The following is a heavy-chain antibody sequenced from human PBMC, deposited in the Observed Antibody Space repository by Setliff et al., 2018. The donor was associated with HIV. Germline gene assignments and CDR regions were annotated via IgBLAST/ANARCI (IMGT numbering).Heavy chain of an antibody. J-gene: IGHJ4*02. Sequence: LSLTCTISGGSFGVYRWSWIRQSAGRGLEWIGRIDSSGTTDYKPSLKGRVAISVDTSRNQFSLRVTSVTAADTAVYYCVCGEAYTHDDSVVSDFDFWGQGTPVTVSS. D-gene: IGHD3-10*01. V-gene: IGHV4-4*07. CDR3: VCGEAYTHDDSVVSDFDF. CDR1: GGSFGVYR. CDR2: IDSSGTT.